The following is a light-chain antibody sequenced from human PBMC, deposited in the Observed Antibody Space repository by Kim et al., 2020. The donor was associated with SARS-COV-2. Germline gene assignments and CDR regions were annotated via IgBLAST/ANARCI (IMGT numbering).Light chain of an antibody. J-gene: IGLJ1*01. Sequence: SYELTQPPSVSVSPGQTATITCTGDKLGDKYTFWYQQKSGQSPVLVIFRDDRRPSGIPERFSGSNSGNTATLTITGTLDIDEADYYCQAWDSYTAVYIFGPGTKVTVL. CDR2: RDD. CDR1: KLGDKY. CDR3: QAWDSYTAVYI. V-gene: IGLV3-1*01.